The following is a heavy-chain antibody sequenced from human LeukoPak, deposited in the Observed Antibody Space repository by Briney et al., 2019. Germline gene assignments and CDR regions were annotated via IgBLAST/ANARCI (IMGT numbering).Heavy chain of an antibody. CDR1: GGSISSYY. D-gene: IGHD3-22*01. CDR3: ARSLEYYDSSGYYRGPFDY. CDR2: IYTSGST. J-gene: IGHJ4*02. V-gene: IGHV4-4*07. Sequence: PSETLSLTCTVSGGSISSYYWSWIRQPAGEGLEWIGRIYTSGSTNYKPSLKSRVTMSVDTSKNQFSLKLSSVTAADTAVYYCARSLEYYDSSGYYRGPFDYWGQGTLVTVSS.